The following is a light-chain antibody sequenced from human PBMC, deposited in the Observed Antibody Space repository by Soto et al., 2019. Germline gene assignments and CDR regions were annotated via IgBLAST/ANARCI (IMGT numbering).Light chain of an antibody. V-gene: IGKV3-11*01. Sequence: EIVLTQSPATLSLSPGERATLYCRASQSVSSHLAWYQQKPGQAPRLLMYDTSNRATGIPARFSGSGSGTDFTLTISSLEPEDFAVYYCQQRSNWPLTFGGGTKVEIK. J-gene: IGKJ4*01. CDR2: DTS. CDR1: QSVSSH. CDR3: QQRSNWPLT.